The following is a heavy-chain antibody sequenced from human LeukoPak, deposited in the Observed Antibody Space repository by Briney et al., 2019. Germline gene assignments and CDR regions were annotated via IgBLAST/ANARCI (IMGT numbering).Heavy chain of an antibody. CDR1: GGSFSGYY. D-gene: IGHD2-2*01. Sequence: SETLSLTCAVYGGSFSGYYWSWIRQPPGKGLKWIGEINHSGSTNYNPSLKSRVTISVDTSKNQFSLKLSSVTAADTAVYYCARRNRDCSSTSCFFTYYFDYWGQGTLVTASS. V-gene: IGHV4-34*01. CDR2: INHSGST. CDR3: ARRNRDCSSTSCFFTYYFDY. J-gene: IGHJ4*02.